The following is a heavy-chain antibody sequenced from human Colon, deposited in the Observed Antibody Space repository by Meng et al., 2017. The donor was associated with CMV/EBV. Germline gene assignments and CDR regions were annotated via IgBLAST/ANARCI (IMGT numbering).Heavy chain of an antibody. D-gene: IGHD4-23*01. CDR1: GFTVSSNY. J-gene: IGHJ4*02. CDR3: ASQDYGGSTRDY. Sequence: EVQLVASGGGLVKPGGSLRLSCAASGFTVSSNYMSWVRQAPGKGLEWVPVIYSGGSTYYADSVKGRFTISRDNSKNTLYLQMNSLRAEDTAVYYCASQDYGGSTRDYWGQGTLVTVSS. CDR2: IYSGGST. V-gene: IGHV3-66*04.